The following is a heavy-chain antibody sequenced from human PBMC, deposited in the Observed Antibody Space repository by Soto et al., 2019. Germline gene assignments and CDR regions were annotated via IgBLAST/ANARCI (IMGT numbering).Heavy chain of an antibody. J-gene: IGHJ4*02. Sequence: EVQLLESGGGMVQPGESLRLSCAASGFTFASYTMTWVRQAPGKGLEWVSTINSGGDTTYYSDSVKGRFTISRDSPKNTLFLLMTSLRAEDTAVYYCAKSGGPPSSSDVYFDYWGQGTLVTVS. CDR1: GFTFASYT. CDR3: AKSGGPPSSSDVYFDY. D-gene: IGHD1-1*01. CDR2: INSGGDTT. V-gene: IGHV3-23*01.